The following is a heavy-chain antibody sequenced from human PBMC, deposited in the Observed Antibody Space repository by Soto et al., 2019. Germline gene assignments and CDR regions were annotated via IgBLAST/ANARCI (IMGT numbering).Heavy chain of an antibody. CDR3: AHSTSGIAAAEFDP. CDR2: IYWDDDK. J-gene: IGHJ5*02. V-gene: IGHV2-5*02. D-gene: IGHD6-13*01. CDR1: GFSLSTSGVG. Sequence: QITLKESGPTLVKPTQTLTLTCTFSGFSLSTSGVGVGWISQPPGKALEWLALIYWDDDKRYSPSLKSSLTITQDTSKSQVVLTMTNMDPVDTATYDCAHSTSGIAAAEFDPWGQGTLVTVSS.